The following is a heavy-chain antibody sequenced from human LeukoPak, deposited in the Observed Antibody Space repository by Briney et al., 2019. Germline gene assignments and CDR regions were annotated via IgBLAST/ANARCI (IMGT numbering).Heavy chain of an antibody. CDR3: ATVGGEGGFLHY. V-gene: IGHV4-4*07. D-gene: IGHD7-27*01. CDR2: IYTTGTA. CDR1: GDFISGSY. Sequence: SETLSLTCTVSGDFISGSYWSWIRQPAGKGLEWIGRIYTTGTANYNPSLTSRVTMSVDTSKKQLSLKLNSVTAADTAVYYCATVGGEGGFLHYWGQGILVAVSS. J-gene: IGHJ4*02.